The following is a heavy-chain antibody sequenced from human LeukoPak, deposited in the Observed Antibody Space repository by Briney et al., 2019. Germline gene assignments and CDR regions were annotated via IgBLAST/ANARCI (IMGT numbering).Heavy chain of an antibody. J-gene: IGHJ4*02. CDR3: ARGLDICGGDCYRPSDY. Sequence: GASVKVSCKASGYTFTSYDINWVRQATGQGLEWMGWISAYNGNTNYAQKLQGRVTMTTDTSTSIAYMELRSLRSDDTAVYYCARGLDICGGDCYRPSDYWGQGTLVTVSS. V-gene: IGHV1-18*01. CDR1: GYTFTSYD. D-gene: IGHD2-21*01. CDR2: ISAYNGNT.